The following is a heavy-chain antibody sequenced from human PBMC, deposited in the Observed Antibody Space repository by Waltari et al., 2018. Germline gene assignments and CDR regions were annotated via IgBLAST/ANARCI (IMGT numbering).Heavy chain of an antibody. D-gene: IGHD5-12*01. Sequence: QVQLVQSGAEVQKPGSSVKVSCKASGGTFSSYAISWVRQPPGQGLEWMGRIIPIFGTANYAQKFQGRVTITADKSTSTAYMELSSLRSEDTAVYYCARDFEMATTQGAFDIWGQGTMVTVSS. V-gene: IGHV1-69*08. CDR1: GGTFSSYA. J-gene: IGHJ3*02. CDR2: IIPIFGTA. CDR3: ARDFEMATTQGAFDI.